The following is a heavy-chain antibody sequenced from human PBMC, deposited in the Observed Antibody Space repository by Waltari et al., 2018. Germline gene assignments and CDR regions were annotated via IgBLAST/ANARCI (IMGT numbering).Heavy chain of an antibody. V-gene: IGHV4-31*03. CDR3: ARGSKVVVTQVGYFDY. D-gene: IGHD3-22*01. Sequence: QVQLQESGPGLVKPSQTLSLTCTVSGGSISRGGYYWSWIRQHPGKGLEWIGYSYHSGSTYYNPSLKSRVTISVDRSKNQFSLKLSSVTAADTAVYYCARGSKVVVTQVGYFDYWGQGTLVTVSS. CDR2: SYHSGST. CDR1: GGSISRGGYY. J-gene: IGHJ4*02.